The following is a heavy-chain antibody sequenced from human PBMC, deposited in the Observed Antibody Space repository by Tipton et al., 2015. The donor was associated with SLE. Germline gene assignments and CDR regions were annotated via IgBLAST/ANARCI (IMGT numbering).Heavy chain of an antibody. V-gene: IGHV3-7*01. D-gene: IGHD2-21*02. CDR1: GFTFSTYW. J-gene: IGHJ6*02. CDR3: ARDHTMTATTQYYYGMDV. Sequence: SLRLSCAASGFTFSTYWMSWVRQAPGKGLEGVANIKPDGSPKSYVDSVKGRFTISRDNVKSSLYLEMNSLRADDTAVYYCARDHTMTATTQYYYGMDVWGQGTTITVSS. CDR2: IKPDGSPK.